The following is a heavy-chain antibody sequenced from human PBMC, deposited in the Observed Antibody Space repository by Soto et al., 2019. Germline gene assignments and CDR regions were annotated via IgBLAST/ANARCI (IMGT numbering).Heavy chain of an antibody. D-gene: IGHD6-6*01. J-gene: IGHJ4*02. Sequence: QVQLVESGGGVVQPGRSLRLSCAASGFTFSSCAMHWVRQAPGKGLEWVAVISFDGSNKYYANSVKGRFTISRDNSKNTLFLQMNSLRAEDSAIYYCARGGGYSSSSFDYWGQGTLVTVSS. V-gene: IGHV3-30-3*01. CDR1: GFTFSSCA. CDR2: ISFDGSNK. CDR3: ARGGGYSSSSFDY.